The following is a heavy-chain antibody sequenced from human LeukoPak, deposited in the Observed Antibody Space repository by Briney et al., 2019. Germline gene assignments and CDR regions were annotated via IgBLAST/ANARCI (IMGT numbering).Heavy chain of an antibody. V-gene: IGHV3-21*01. J-gene: IGHJ5*02. Sequence: GGSLRLSCAASGFTFSSYSMNWVRQAPGKELEWVSSISSSSSYIYYADSVKGRFTISRDNAKNSLYLQMNSLRAEDTAVYYCARGHIRRWFDPWGQGTLVTISS. CDR1: GFTFSSYS. CDR2: ISSSSSYI. CDR3: ARGHIRRWFDP.